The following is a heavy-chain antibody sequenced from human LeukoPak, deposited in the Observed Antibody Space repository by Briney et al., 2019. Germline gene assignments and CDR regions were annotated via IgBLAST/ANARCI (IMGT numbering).Heavy chain of an antibody. J-gene: IGHJ6*02. CDR1: GYTLTELS. CDR3: AFTYSSSSGFSYYYHGMDV. Sequence: ASVKVSCKVSGYTLTELSMHWVRQAPGKGLEWMGGFDPEDGETIYAQKFQGRVTMTEDTSTDTAYMELSSLRSEDTAVYYCAFTYSSSSGFSYYYHGMDVWGQGTTVTVSS. D-gene: IGHD6-6*01. V-gene: IGHV1-24*01. CDR2: FDPEDGET.